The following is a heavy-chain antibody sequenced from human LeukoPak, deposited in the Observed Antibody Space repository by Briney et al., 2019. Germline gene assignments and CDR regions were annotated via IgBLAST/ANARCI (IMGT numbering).Heavy chain of an antibody. CDR1: GFTFSSYA. J-gene: IGHJ4*02. CDR3: ARDLATVTTYMVD. Sequence: GGSLRLSCAASGFTFSSYAMHWVRQAPGKGLEWVAVISYDGSNKYYADSVKGRFTISRDNSKNTLYLQMNSLRAEDTAVYYCARDLATVTTYMVDWGQGTLVTVSS. CDR2: ISYDGSNK. V-gene: IGHV3-30*04. D-gene: IGHD4-17*01.